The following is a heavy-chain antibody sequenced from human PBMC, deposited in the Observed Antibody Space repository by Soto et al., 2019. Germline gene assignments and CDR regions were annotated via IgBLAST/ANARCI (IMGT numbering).Heavy chain of an antibody. V-gene: IGHV4-31*03. D-gene: IGHD3-10*02. CDR2: IYYSGDT. J-gene: IGHJ6*03. CDR1: GGSIRSGYS. CDR3: ASTDYVAYYMDV. Sequence: PPETMSLTCSVSGGSIRSGYSWTWIRQHPGKGLEWIGYIYYSGDTYYNPSLKSRVTISVDTSKNQFSLKLSSVTAADTAVYYCASTDYVAYYMDVWGQGTTVTVSS.